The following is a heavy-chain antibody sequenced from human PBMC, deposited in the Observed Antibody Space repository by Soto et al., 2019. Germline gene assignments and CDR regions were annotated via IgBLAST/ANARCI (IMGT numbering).Heavy chain of an antibody. Sequence: ASVKVSCKASGYTFTNYYIHWVRQAPGQGLEWMGIINPSGGTTTYTQKFQGRVTLTRDTSTSTVYVELSSLRSEDTAVYYCSRGLSSSGYYSPWGQGTQVTVSS. CDR3: SRGLSSSGYYSP. CDR1: GYTFTNYY. J-gene: IGHJ4*02. D-gene: IGHD3-22*01. CDR2: INPSGGTT. V-gene: IGHV1-46*01.